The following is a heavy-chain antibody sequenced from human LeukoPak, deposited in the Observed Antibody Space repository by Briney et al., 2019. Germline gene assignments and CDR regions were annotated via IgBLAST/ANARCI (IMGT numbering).Heavy chain of an antibody. D-gene: IGHD3-22*01. CDR2: IYYSGST. Sequence: SETLSLTCTVSGGSVSSSSYYWGWIRQPPGKGLEWIGSIYYSGSTYYNPSLKSRVTISVDTSKNQFSLKLSSVTAADTAVYYCARGDPHYYDSSGPFDPWGQGTLVTVSS. CDR3: ARGDPHYYDSSGPFDP. V-gene: IGHV4-39*07. CDR1: GGSVSSSSYY. J-gene: IGHJ5*02.